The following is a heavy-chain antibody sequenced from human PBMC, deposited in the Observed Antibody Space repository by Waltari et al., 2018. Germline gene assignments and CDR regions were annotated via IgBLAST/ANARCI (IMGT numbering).Heavy chain of an antibody. CDR1: GYTFTGYY. V-gene: IGHV1-2*06. CDR3: ARGGGTVRGNWFDP. CDR2: INPNSGGK. D-gene: IGHD3-10*01. Sequence: QVQLVQSGAEVKKPGASVKVSCKASGYTFTGYYMHWVRQAPGQGLEWKGRINPNSGGKNYAQKLQGSGTMTRDTSISTAYMELSRLRSDDTAVYYGARGGGTVRGNWFDPWGQGTLVTVSS. J-gene: IGHJ5*02.